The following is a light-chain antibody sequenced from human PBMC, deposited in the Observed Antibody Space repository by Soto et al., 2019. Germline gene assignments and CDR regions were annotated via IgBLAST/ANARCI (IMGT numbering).Light chain of an antibody. V-gene: IGKV3-15*01. Sequence: EIVMTQSPATLSVSPGERATLSCRASQSVSSKLAWFQQKPGQAPRLLIYGTSNRATGIPARFSGSGSGTEFTLTISSLQPGDFAVYYCQQYNNWPPYTFGQGTRLEIK. CDR2: GTS. CDR3: QQYNNWPPYT. CDR1: QSVSSK. J-gene: IGKJ2*01.